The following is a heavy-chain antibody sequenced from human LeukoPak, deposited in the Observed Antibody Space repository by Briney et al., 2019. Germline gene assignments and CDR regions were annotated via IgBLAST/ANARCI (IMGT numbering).Heavy chain of an antibody. Sequence: VASVKVSCKASGYTFTSYDIHWVRQATGQGLEWMGWMNPNSGNTGYAQKFQGRVTMTRNTSISTAYMELSSLRSEDTAVYYCARVLADSYAVDYWGQGTLVTVSS. CDR1: GYTFTSYD. D-gene: IGHD5-18*01. CDR3: ARVLADSYAVDY. CDR2: MNPNSGNT. J-gene: IGHJ4*02. V-gene: IGHV1-8*01.